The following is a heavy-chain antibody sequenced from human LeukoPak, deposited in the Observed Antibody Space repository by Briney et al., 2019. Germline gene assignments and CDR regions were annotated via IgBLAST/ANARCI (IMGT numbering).Heavy chain of an antibody. V-gene: IGHV4-30-4*01. Sequence: SETLSLTCTVSGGSISSGDYYWRWIRQPPGKGLEWIGYIYYSGSTYCNPSLKSRVTISVDTSKNQFSLKLSSVTAADTAVYYCAREYGSGDFDYYYYGMDVWGQGTTVTVSS. CDR3: AREYGSGDFDYYYYGMDV. J-gene: IGHJ6*02. CDR1: GGSISSGDYY. CDR2: IYYSGST. D-gene: IGHD3-10*01.